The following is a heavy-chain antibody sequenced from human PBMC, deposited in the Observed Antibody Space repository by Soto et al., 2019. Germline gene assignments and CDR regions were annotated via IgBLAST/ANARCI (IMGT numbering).Heavy chain of an antibody. V-gene: IGHV4-4*02. D-gene: IGHD5-18*01. CDR3: AWIHGANDAFDI. Sequence: SETLSLTCAVSGGSISSSNWWSWVRQPPGKGLEWIGEIYHSGSTNYNPSLKSRVTISVDKSKNQFSLKLSSVTAADTAVYYCAWIHGANDAFDIWGQGTMVTVSS. CDR1: GGSISSSNW. CDR2: IYHSGST. J-gene: IGHJ3*02.